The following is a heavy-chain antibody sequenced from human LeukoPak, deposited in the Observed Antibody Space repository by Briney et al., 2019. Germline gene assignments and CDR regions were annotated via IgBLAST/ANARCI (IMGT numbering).Heavy chain of an antibody. CDR2: ISYDGSNK. J-gene: IGHJ4*02. D-gene: IGHD1-7*01. CDR3: PRDRMELTYFDY. Sequence: GGSLRLSCAASGFTFSSYAMHWVRQAPGKGLEWVAVISYDGSNKYYADSVKGRFTISRDNSKNTLYLQMNSLRAEDTAVYYCPRDRMELTYFDYWGQGTLVTVSS. V-gene: IGHV3-30*01. CDR1: GFTFSSYA.